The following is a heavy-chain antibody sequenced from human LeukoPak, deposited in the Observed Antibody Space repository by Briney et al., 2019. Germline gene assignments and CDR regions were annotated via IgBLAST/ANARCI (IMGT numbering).Heavy chain of an antibody. J-gene: IGHJ5*02. CDR3: ARDLGKYNWFDP. V-gene: IGHV4-59*11. CDR2: IYYSGST. CDR1: GGSISSHY. Sequence: SETLSLTCTVSGGSISSHYWSWIRQPPGKGLGWIGYIYYSGSTNYNPSLKSRVTISVDTSKNQFSLKLSSVTAADTAVYYCARDLGKYNWFDPWGQGTLVTVSS.